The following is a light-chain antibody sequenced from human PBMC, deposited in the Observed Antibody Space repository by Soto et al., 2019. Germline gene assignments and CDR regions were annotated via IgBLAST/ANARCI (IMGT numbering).Light chain of an antibody. CDR1: QSVSSY. J-gene: IGKJ2*01. CDR2: DAS. Sequence: ETVLTQSPATLSLSPGERATLSCRASQSVSSYLAWYQQKPGQAPRLLIYDASNRATGIPARFSGSCSGTDFTLTISSLEPEDYAVYYCQQRAKWPLTFGQGTKLEIK. CDR3: QQRAKWPLT. V-gene: IGKV3-11*01.